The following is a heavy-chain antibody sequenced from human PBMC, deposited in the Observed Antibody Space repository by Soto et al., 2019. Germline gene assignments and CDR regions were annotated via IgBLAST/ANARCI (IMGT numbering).Heavy chain of an antibody. Sequence: LGGSLRVSCAASGFTFRSYGIHWVRQAPGKGLEWVALIWFDGSKKYYVDSVKSRFAVSRDNSKNTLYLQMNSLRVEDTAVYYCARDRLVPYGYGMDVWGQGTTVTVSS. J-gene: IGHJ6*02. CDR2: IWFDGSKK. CDR3: ARDRLVPYGYGMDV. CDR1: GFTFRSYG. D-gene: IGHD2-2*01. V-gene: IGHV3-33*01.